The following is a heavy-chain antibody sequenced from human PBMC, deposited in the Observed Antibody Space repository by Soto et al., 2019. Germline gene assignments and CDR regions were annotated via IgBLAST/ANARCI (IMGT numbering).Heavy chain of an antibody. J-gene: IGHJ6*03. Sequence: QVQLQQWGAGLLKPSETLSLTCAVYGGSFSGYYWSWIRQPPGKGLEWIGEINHSGSTNYNPSLESRVTISVDTSKNQFSLKLSSVTAADTAVYYCAREGYYYYYMDVWGKGTTVTVSS. CDR2: INHSGST. V-gene: IGHV4-34*01. CDR1: GGSFSGYY. CDR3: AREGYYYYYMDV.